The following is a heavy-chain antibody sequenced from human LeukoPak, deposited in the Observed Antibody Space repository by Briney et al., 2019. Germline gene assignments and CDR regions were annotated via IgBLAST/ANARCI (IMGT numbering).Heavy chain of an antibody. Sequence: GGSLRLSCAASGFTFSSYAMGWVRQAPGKGLEWVSAVSGSGRNTHYAGSVKGRFTISRDDSKNTLYLQMHSLRAEDTAVYYCAKDESYYDSSGYHDWGQGTLVTVSS. CDR3: AKDESYYDSSGYHD. CDR1: GFTFSSYA. D-gene: IGHD3-22*01. CDR2: VSGSGRNT. V-gene: IGHV3-23*01. J-gene: IGHJ4*02.